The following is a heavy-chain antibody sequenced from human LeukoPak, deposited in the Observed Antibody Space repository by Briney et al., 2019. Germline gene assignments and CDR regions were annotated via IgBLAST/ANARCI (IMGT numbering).Heavy chain of an antibody. CDR3: ARDRPGYSAHWWYFDL. J-gene: IGHJ2*01. CDR1: GGSFSGYY. CDR2: INHSGST. Sequence: SETLSLTCAVDGGSFSGYYWSWIRQPPGKGLEWIGEINHSGSTNYNPSLKSRVTISVDTSKNQFSLKLTSVTAADTAVYYCARDRPGYSAHWWYFDLWGRGTLITVSA. D-gene: IGHD5-12*01. V-gene: IGHV4-34*01.